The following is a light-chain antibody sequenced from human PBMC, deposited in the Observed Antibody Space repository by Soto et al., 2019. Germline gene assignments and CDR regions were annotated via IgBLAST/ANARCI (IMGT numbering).Light chain of an antibody. J-gene: IGKJ4*01. CDR2: GAS. Sequence: DIQMTQSPSSLSASVGDTVTITCRASQGINNFLAWFQQKPGKAPKSLIYGASSLQSGVPSKFSGSGSDPGFTLTISSLQPEDSATHFCQQYHSYPVTFGGGTKVEIK. CDR1: QGINNF. V-gene: IGKV1-16*02. CDR3: QQYHSYPVT.